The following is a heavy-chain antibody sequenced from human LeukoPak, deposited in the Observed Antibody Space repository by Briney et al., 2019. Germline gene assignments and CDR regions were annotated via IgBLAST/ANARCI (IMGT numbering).Heavy chain of an antibody. V-gene: IGHV3-23*01. Sequence: GGSLRLSCEASGLAFSSHAMTWVRQAPGKGLEGVSGITSSGGNTYHAESVKGRFTISRDNSKNRLYLQMNSLRAEDTAVYYCATRPPSETYYGVLDYWGQGTLVTVSS. CDR2: ITSSGGNT. CDR3: ATRPPSETYYGVLDY. D-gene: IGHD3-3*01. J-gene: IGHJ4*02. CDR1: GLAFSSHA.